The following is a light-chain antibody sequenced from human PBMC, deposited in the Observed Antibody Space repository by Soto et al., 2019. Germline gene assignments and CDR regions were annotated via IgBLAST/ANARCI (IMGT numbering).Light chain of an antibody. Sequence: DIQMTQSPSTLSASVGDRVTITCRASQSISSWLAWYQQNPGKAPKPLIYKASSLESGVSSRFSGSGSGTEFTLTISRLQPDDFATYYCQQYHSYPYTFGQGTKLEIK. V-gene: IGKV1-5*03. CDR2: KAS. J-gene: IGKJ2*01. CDR3: QQYHSYPYT. CDR1: QSISSW.